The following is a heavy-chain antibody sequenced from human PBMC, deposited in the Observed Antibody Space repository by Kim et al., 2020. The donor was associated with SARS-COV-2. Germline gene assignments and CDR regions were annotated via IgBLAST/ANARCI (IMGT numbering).Heavy chain of an antibody. D-gene: IGHD6-19*01. CDR3: AEDPYTSGWYRAVDS. Sequence: GGSLRLSCVVSGFTFSSYAMSWVRQAPGKGLQWVAGITGRGGGSTSYADSVRGRFTISRDNSKTTLLLQMNSLRVEDTALYYCAEDPYTSGWYRAVDSWGQGTLVTVSS. CDR1: GFTFSSYA. J-gene: IGHJ4*02. CDR2: ITGRGGGST. V-gene: IGHV3-23*01.